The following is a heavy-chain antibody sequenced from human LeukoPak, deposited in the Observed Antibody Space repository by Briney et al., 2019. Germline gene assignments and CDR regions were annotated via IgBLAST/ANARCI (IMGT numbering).Heavy chain of an antibody. V-gene: IGHV3-7*01. CDR3: AKLNYYDTSGLDY. Sequence: GGSLRLSCAASEFSVSNYWMTWVRQAPGKALEWVANINQDGSEKYYVDSVKGRFTISRDNAKKSLWLQMNSLRAEDTAVYYCAKLNYYDTSGLDYWGQGTLVTVSS. CDR1: EFSVSNYW. CDR2: INQDGSEK. J-gene: IGHJ4*02. D-gene: IGHD3-22*01.